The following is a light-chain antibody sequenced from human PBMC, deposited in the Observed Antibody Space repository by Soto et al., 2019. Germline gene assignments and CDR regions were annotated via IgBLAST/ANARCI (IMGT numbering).Light chain of an antibody. V-gene: IGKV3-20*01. Sequence: EIVLTQSPGTLSLSPGERATLSCRASQSVSSSYLAWYQQKPGQAPRLLLYGASSRATGIPDRFSGSGSGTDFTLTISRREPEDFAGYYCQQYGSSPHFGQGTRLEIK. J-gene: IGKJ5*01. CDR3: QQYGSSPH. CDR2: GAS. CDR1: QSVSSSY.